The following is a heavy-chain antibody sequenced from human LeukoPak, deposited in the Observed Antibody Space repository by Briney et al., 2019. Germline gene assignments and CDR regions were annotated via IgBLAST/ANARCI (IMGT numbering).Heavy chain of an antibody. D-gene: IGHD5-12*01. V-gene: IGHV1-69-2*01. J-gene: IGHJ5*02. CDR3: ATGGYSGYDFGEYWFDP. Sequence: GASVKVSCKASGYTFTDYYMHWVQQAPGKGLEWMGLVDPEDGETIYAEKFQGRVTITADTSTDTACMELSSLRSEDTAVYYCATGGYSGYDFGEYWFDPWGQGTLVTVSS. CDR2: VDPEDGET. CDR1: GYTFTDYY.